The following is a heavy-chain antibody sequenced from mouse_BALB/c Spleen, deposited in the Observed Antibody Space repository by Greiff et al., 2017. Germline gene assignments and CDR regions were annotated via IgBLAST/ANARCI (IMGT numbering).Heavy chain of an antibody. CDR2: INPGSGGT. J-gene: IGHJ3*01. CDR3: ARRGNYLVAY. V-gene: IGHV1-54*01. Sequence: QVQLQQSGAELVRPGTSVKVSCKASGYAFTNYLIEWVKQRPGQGLEWIGVINPGSGGTNYNEKFKGKATLTADKSSSTAYMQLSSLTSDDSAVYFCARRGNYLVAYWGQGTLVTVSA. D-gene: IGHD2-1*01. CDR1: GYAFTNYL.